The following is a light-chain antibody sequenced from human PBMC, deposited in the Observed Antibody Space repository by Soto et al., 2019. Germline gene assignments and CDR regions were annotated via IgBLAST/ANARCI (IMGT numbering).Light chain of an antibody. J-gene: IGLJ2*01. Sequence: QSALTQPPSASGSPGQSVAISCTRTSSDIGAYNYVSWYQQHPGKAPKLMIYEVTKRPSGVPNRFSGSKSGNTASLTVSGLQAEDEADYYCSSYAGTNSVIFGGGTKLTVL. V-gene: IGLV2-8*01. CDR1: SSDIGAYNY. CDR3: SSYAGTNSVI. CDR2: EVT.